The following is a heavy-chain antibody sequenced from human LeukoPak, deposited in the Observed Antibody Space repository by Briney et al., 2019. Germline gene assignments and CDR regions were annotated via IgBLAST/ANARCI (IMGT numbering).Heavy chain of an antibody. CDR2: IGGSNGIT. V-gene: IGHV3-23*01. CDR3: ARNENSGWGYFDY. J-gene: IGHJ4*02. Sequence: GGSLRLSCAASRFTFNSYAMSWVRQAPGKGLEWVSVIGGSNGITFYVGSVKGRFTISRDNSKDTLYLQVNSLRAEDTAVYYCARNENSGWGYFDYWGQGTLVTVSS. D-gene: IGHD5-12*01. CDR1: RFTFNSYA.